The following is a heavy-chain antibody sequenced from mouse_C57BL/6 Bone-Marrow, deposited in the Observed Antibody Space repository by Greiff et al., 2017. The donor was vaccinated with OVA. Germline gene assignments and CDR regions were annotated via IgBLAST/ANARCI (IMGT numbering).Heavy chain of an antibody. Sequence: QVQLQQSGPELVKPGASVKISCKASGYAFSSSWMNWVKQRPGKGLEWIGRIYPGDGDTNYNGKIKGKATLTADKSSSTAYMQLSSLTSEDAAVYFCARPTYLLVAYWGQGTLVTVSA. D-gene: IGHD5-1*01. CDR1: GYAFSSSW. CDR3: ARPTYLLVAY. CDR2: IYPGDGDT. V-gene: IGHV1-82*01. J-gene: IGHJ3*01.